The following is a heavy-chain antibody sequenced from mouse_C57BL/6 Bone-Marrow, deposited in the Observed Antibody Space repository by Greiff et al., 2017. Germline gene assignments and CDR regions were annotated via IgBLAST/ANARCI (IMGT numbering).Heavy chain of an antibody. CDR2: ISSGSSTI. CDR3: ARPGYYGSSYEYFDV. J-gene: IGHJ1*03. V-gene: IGHV5-17*01. Sequence: EVQVVESGGGLVKPGGSLKLSCAASGFTFSDYGMHWVRQAPEKGLEWVAYISSGSSTIYYADTVKGRFTISRDNAKNTLFLQMTSLRSEDTAMYYCARPGYYGSSYEYFDVWGTGTTVTVSS. CDR1: GFTFSDYG. D-gene: IGHD1-1*01.